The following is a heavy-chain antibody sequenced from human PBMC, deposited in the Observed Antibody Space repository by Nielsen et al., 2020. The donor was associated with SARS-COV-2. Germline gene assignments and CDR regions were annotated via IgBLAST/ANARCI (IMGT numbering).Heavy chain of an antibody. J-gene: IGHJ4*02. V-gene: IGHV3-7*01. CDR1: GFTFSSYW. CDR3: ARGSLYGDSDY. Sequence: GESLKISCAASGFTFSSYWMSWVRQAPGKGLEWVANIKQDGSEKYYVDSVKGRFTISRDNTKNSLYLQMNSLRAEDTAVYYCARGSLYGDSDYWGQGTLVTVSS. D-gene: IGHD4-17*01. CDR2: IKQDGSEK.